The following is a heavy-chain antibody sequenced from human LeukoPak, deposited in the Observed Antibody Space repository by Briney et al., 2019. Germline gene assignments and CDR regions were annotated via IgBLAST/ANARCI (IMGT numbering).Heavy chain of an antibody. Sequence: GSLGLSFASSGFPFSDYYMSWIRPAPGKGLEWVSHISGSSTYTNYADSVKGRFTISRDNANNSLYLQMNSLTAEDTAVFYCARVGSRGYYFDYWGQGTLVSVSS. J-gene: IGHJ4*02. CDR2: ISGSSTYT. V-gene: IGHV3-11*06. CDR3: ARVGSRGYYFDY. CDR1: GFPFSDYY. D-gene: IGHD1-26*01.